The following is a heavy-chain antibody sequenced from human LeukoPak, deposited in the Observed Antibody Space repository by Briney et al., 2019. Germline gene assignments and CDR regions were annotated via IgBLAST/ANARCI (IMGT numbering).Heavy chain of an antibody. CDR2: ISTYNGNT. CDR1: GYSFTKYG. Sequence: GASVKVSCKASGYSFTKYGITWVRQAPGQGLEWMGWISTYNGNTNYAQKLQGRVTMTTDTSTSTAYMELRSLISDDAAVYYCARGIQAAGVYFDYWGQGTLVTVSS. V-gene: IGHV1-18*01. J-gene: IGHJ4*02. CDR3: ARGIQAAGVYFDY. D-gene: IGHD6-13*01.